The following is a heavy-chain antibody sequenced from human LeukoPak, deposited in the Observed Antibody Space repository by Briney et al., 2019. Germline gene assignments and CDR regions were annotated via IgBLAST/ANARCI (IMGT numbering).Heavy chain of an antibody. V-gene: IGHV3-7*01. Sequence: GGSLRLSCAASGFTFSSYWMSWVRQAPGKGLEWVANIKQDGSEKYYVDSVKGRFTISRDNAKDSLYLQMNSLRAEDTAVYYCARALSTTVTTFDYWGQGTLVTVSS. CDR3: ARALSTTVTTFDY. D-gene: IGHD4-17*01. CDR2: IKQDGSEK. CDR1: GFTFSSYW. J-gene: IGHJ4*02.